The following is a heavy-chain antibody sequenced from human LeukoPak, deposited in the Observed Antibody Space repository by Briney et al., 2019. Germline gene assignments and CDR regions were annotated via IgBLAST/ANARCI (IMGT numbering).Heavy chain of an antibody. V-gene: IGHV3-30*01. CDR1: GFSFSSYA. Sequence: GRSLRLSCAASGFSFSSYAIHWVRQAPGKGLEWVAAISYDGSKKYYADSVKGRFTISRDNSKNTLYLQMDSLRSEDTAVYYCVRPQAYYFDYLGQGTLVTVFS. J-gene: IGHJ4*02. CDR3: VRPQAYYFDY. CDR2: ISYDGSKK.